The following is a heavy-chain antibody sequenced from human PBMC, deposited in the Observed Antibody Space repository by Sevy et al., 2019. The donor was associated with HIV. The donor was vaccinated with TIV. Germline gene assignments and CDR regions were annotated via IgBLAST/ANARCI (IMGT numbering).Heavy chain of an antibody. V-gene: IGHV1-24*01. CDR1: GYTLTELS. Sequence: ASVKVSCKVSGYTLTELSMHWVRQAPGKGLEWMGSFDPEDGETIYAQNFQGRVTMTEDRSTDTAYMELSSLRSEDTAVYYCATTKDYYDSSGYPFDYWGQGTLFTVSS. D-gene: IGHD3-22*01. CDR3: ATTKDYYDSSGYPFDY. CDR2: FDPEDGET. J-gene: IGHJ4*02.